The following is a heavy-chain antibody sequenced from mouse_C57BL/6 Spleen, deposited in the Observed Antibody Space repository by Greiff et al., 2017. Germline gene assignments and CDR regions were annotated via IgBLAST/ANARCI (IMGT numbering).Heavy chain of an antibody. J-gene: IGHJ3*01. D-gene: IGHD2-4*01. Sequence: QVQLQQSGAELVRPGASVTLSCKASGYTFTDYEIHWVKQTPVHGLEWIGAIDPETGGTAYNQKFKGKAILTADKSSSTAYMELRSLTSEDSAVYYCTRHSDYDVFAYWGQGTLVTVSA. CDR1: GYTFTDYE. V-gene: IGHV1-15*01. CDR3: TRHSDYDVFAY. CDR2: IDPETGGT.